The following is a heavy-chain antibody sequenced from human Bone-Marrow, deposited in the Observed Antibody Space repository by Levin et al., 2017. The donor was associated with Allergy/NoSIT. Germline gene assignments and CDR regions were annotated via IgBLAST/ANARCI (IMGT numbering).Heavy chain of an antibody. CDR1: GFTFSKYW. CDR3: TKDRPIDY. J-gene: IGHJ4*02. Sequence: GSLRLSCAGSGFTFSKYWMDWVRQAPGKGLVWVSRINVDGSSTTYADSVKGRFTISRDNAKNTVYLQMNSLRTEDTAVYYCTKDRPIDYWGQGALVTVSS. V-gene: IGHV3-74*01. CDR2: INVDGSST.